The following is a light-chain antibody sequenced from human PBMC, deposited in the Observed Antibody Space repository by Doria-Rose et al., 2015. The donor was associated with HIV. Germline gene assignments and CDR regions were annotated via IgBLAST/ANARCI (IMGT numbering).Light chain of an antibody. CDR3: NSYTTSSTHNYV. CDR2: DVS. J-gene: IGLJ1*01. CDR1: SSAVGVFGY. Sequence: SGSGSPGPSITISCTVTSSAVGVFGYVSWYQQHPGKAPKLMIYDVSNRPSGVSNRFSGSKSGDTASLIISGLQAEDEADYYCNSYTTSSTHNYVFGAGTKVTVL. V-gene: IGLV2-14*03.